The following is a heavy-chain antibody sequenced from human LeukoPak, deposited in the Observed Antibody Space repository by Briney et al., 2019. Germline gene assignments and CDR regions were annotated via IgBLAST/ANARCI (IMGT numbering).Heavy chain of an antibody. CDR3: ARNAGIAAAGTAPRWYYFDY. CDR2: IWYGGSNK. Sequence: PGGSLRLSCAASGFTFSSYGMHWVRQAPGKGLEWVAVIWYGGSNKYYADSVKGRFTISRDNSKNTLYLQMNSLRAEDTAVCYCARNAGIAAAGTAPRWYYFDYWGQGTLVTVSS. D-gene: IGHD6-13*01. J-gene: IGHJ4*02. CDR1: GFTFSSYG. V-gene: IGHV3-33*08.